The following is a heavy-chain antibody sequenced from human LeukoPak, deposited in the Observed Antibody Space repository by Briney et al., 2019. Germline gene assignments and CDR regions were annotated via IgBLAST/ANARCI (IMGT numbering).Heavy chain of an antibody. D-gene: IGHD1-26*01. Sequence: SETLSLTCTVSGGSISSSSYYWGWIRQPPGKGLEWIGSIYYSGSTYYNPSLKSRVTISVDTSKNQFSLKLSSVTAADTAVYYCARPLSGSYYPFDYWGQGTLVTVSS. CDR1: GGSISSSSYY. J-gene: IGHJ4*02. CDR2: IYYSGST. V-gene: IGHV4-39*01. CDR3: ARPLSGSYYPFDY.